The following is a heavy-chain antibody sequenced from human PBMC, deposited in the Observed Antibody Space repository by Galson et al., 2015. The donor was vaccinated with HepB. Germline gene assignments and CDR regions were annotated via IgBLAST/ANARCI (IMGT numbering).Heavy chain of an antibody. D-gene: IGHD2-2*02. J-gene: IGHJ6*02. Sequence: SLRLSCAASGFTFDDYAMHWVRQAPGKGLECVSGISWNSGSIGYADSVKGRFTISRDNAKNSLYLQMNSLRAEDTALYYCAKDIADGGYTGDYYYYGMDVWGQGTTVTVSS. V-gene: IGHV3-9*01. CDR3: AKDIADGGYTGDYYYYGMDV. CDR2: ISWNSGSI. CDR1: GFTFDDYA.